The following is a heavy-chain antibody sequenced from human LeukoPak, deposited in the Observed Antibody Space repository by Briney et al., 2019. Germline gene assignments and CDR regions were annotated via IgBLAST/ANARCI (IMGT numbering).Heavy chain of an antibody. V-gene: IGHV3-23*01. CDR2: IDYSGAYT. Sequence: GSLRLSCAASGFIFSNYAMSWVRQAPGKGLEWVSTIDYSGAYTYYADSVMGRFTISRDNSKNTLYMQMNSLRAEDTAIYYCAKVPYSDYGSGRPPFMDVWGQGTTVAVS. CDR1: GFIFSNYA. D-gene: IGHD3-10*01. CDR3: AKVPYSDYGSGRPPFMDV. J-gene: IGHJ6*02.